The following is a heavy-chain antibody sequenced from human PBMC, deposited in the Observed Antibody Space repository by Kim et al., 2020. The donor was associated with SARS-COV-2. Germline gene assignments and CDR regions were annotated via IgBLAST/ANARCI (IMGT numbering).Heavy chain of an antibody. D-gene: IGHD6-19*01. CDR3: ARVLVKSSGRYGMDV. V-gene: IGHV1-3*01. Sequence: ASVKVSCKASGYTFTSYAMHWVRQAPGQRLEWMGWINAGNGNTKYSQKFQGRVTITRDTSASTAYMELSSLRSEDTAVYYCARVLVKSSGRYGMDVWGQGTTVTVSS. CDR2: INAGNGNT. CDR1: GYTFTSYA. J-gene: IGHJ6*02.